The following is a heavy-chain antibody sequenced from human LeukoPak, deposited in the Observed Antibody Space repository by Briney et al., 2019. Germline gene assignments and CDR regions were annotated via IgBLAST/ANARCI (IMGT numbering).Heavy chain of an antibody. Sequence: GGSLRLSCAASGFTVSSNYMSWVRQAPGKGLEWVSVIYSGGSTYYADSVKGRFTISRDNSKNTLYLQMNSLRAEDTAVYYCAKDEYYYDSSLDYWGQGTLVTVSS. CDR1: GFTVSSNY. CDR2: IYSGGST. D-gene: IGHD3-22*01. CDR3: AKDEYYYDSSLDY. J-gene: IGHJ4*02. V-gene: IGHV3-66*01.